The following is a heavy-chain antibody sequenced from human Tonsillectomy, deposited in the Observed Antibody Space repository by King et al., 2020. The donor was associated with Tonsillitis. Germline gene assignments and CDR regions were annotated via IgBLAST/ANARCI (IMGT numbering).Heavy chain of an antibody. J-gene: IGHJ3*02. V-gene: IGHV4-34*01. CDR3: ARANNWGRQRAYDI. CDR2: INHTGST. CDR1: GGSFSGYY. Sequence: VQLQQWGAGLLKPSETLSLTCGVYGGSFSGYYWTWIRRPPGKGLEWIGEINHTGSTNDNPSLKSRVTISVDTSKNQCSLKLTSVTAADTALYYCARANNWGRQRAYDIWGQGTMVTVSS. D-gene: IGHD7-27*01.